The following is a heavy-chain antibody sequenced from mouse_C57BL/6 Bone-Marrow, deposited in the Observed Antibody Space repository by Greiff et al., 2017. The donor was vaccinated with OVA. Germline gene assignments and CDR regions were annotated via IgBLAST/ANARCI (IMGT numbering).Heavy chain of an antibody. D-gene: IGHD1-1*01. V-gene: IGHV1-64*01. CDR1: GYTFTRYW. J-gene: IGHJ3*01. CDR2: IHPNSGST. Sequence: QVQLQQPGAELVKPGASVKLSCKASGYTFTRYWMHWVKQRPGQGLEWIGMIHPNSGSTNYNEKFNSKATLTVDKSSSTAYMQLSSLTSEDSAVYDCARSGDYYGSSPWFAYWGQGTLVTVSA. CDR3: ARSGDYYGSSPWFAY.